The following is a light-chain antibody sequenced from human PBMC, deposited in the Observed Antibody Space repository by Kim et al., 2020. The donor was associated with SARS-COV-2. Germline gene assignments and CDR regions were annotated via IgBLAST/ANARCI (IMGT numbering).Light chain of an antibody. CDR2: GKN. CDR1: SLRSYY. CDR3: NSRDSNDNVV. V-gene: IGLV3-19*01. J-gene: IGLJ2*01. Sequence: SSELTQDPAVSVALGQTVRITCQGDSLRSYYATWYQQKPGQAPILVIYGKNNLPSGIPDRFSGSSSGNTASLTITGPQAGDEADYYCNSRDSNDNVVFGG.